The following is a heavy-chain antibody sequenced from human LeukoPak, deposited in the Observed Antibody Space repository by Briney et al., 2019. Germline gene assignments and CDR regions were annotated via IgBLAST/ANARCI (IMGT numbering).Heavy chain of an antibody. D-gene: IGHD6-13*01. CDR2: ISGSGGST. Sequence: PGGSLRLSCAASGFAFSSYGMSWVRQAPGKGLEWVSAISGSGGSTYYADSVKGRFTISRDNSKNTLYLQMNSLRAEDTAVYYCARAFHSSSWYPASLGYWGQGTLVTVSS. V-gene: IGHV3-23*01. J-gene: IGHJ4*02. CDR1: GFAFSSYG. CDR3: ARAFHSSSWYPASLGY.